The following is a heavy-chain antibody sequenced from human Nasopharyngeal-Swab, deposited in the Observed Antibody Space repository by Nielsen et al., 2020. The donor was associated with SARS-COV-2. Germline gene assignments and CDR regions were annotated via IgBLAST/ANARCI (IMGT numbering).Heavy chain of an antibody. J-gene: IGHJ4*02. Sequence: SGPTLLQPTQTLTLTCTFSGFSLSTSGMCVSWIRQPPGKALEWLARIDWDDDKYYSTSLKTRLTISKDTSKNQVVLTMTNMDPVDTATYYCARGTAMVTAFDYWGQGTLVTVSS. CDR3: ARGTAMVTAFDY. CDR1: GFSLSTSGMC. D-gene: IGHD5-18*01. V-gene: IGHV2-70*11. CDR2: IDWDDDK.